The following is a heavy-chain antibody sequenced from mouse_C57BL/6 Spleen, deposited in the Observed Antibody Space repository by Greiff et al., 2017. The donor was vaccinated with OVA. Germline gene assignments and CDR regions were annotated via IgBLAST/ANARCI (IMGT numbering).Heavy chain of an antibody. V-gene: IGHV5-6*01. CDR1: GFTFSSYG. D-gene: IGHD2-5*01. J-gene: IGHJ3*01. CDR3: ARHEDYSNFWFAY. Sequence: EVQRVESGGDLVKPGGSLKLSCAASGFTFSSYGMSWVRQTPDKRLEWVATISSGGSYTYYPDSVQGRFTISRDNAKNTLYLQMSSLKSEDTAMYYCARHEDYSNFWFAYWGKGTLVTVSA. CDR2: ISSGGSYT.